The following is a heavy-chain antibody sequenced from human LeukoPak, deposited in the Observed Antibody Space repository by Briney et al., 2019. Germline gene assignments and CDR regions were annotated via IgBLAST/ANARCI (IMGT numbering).Heavy chain of an antibody. CDR1: GYSISSGYY. CDR2: IYHSGST. V-gene: IGHV4-38-2*02. Sequence: PSETLSLTCSFSGYSISSGYYWGWFRQPPGQGREWSGNIYHSGSTYHNPSLKSRVTTSVDTSTNQCSLKRSSVTAADTAVYYCARDRPRDDAFDIWGQGTLVTVSS. J-gene: IGHJ3*02. CDR3: ARDRPRDDAFDI.